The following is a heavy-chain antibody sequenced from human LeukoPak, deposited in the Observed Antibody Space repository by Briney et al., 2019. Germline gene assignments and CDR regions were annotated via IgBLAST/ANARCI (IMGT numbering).Heavy chain of an antibody. J-gene: IGHJ4*02. CDR3: ARGNGFIIDY. CDR1: GFTLSSNW. D-gene: IGHD2-8*01. V-gene: IGHV3-7*01. Sequence: PGGSLRLSCAASGFTLSSNWMNWVRQAPGKGLEWVAIIKQDGSEKYYVDSVKGRFTISRDNAKNSLYLQMNSLRAEDKAVYYCARGNGFIIDYWGQGTLVTVSS. CDR2: IKQDGSEK.